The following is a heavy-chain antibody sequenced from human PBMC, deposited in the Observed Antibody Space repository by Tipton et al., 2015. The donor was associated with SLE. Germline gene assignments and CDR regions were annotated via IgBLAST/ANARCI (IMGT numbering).Heavy chain of an antibody. J-gene: IGHJ6*02. CDR3: AKSGLRYFDWLFDPGGMDV. V-gene: IGHV4-59*11. D-gene: IGHD3-9*01. CDR2: ISDTGRS. CDR1: GGSIRNLY. Sequence: TLSLTCTVSGGSIRNLYWSWIRQPPGKGLEWIAFISDTGRSDYSPSLRSRVTISIDTSKNQFSLKLRSVTTADTAVYYCAKSGLRYFDWLFDPGGMDVWGQGTTVTVSS.